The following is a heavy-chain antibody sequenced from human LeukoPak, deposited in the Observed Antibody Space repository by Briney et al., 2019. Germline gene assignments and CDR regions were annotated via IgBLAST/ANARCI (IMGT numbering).Heavy chain of an antibody. V-gene: IGHV3-30-3*01. J-gene: IGHJ6*02. D-gene: IGHD6-19*01. CDR2: ISYDGSNK. CDR3: AKDRQWLVRGYYYYGMDV. CDR1: GFTFSSYA. Sequence: GGSLRLSCAASGFTFSSYAMHWVRQAPGKGLEWVAVISYDGSNKYYADSVKGRFTISRDNSKNTLYLQMNSLRAEDTAVYYCAKDRQWLVRGYYYYGMDVWGQGTTVTVSS.